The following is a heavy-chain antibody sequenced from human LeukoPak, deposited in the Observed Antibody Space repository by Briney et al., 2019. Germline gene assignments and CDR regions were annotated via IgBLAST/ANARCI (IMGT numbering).Heavy chain of an antibody. CDR1: GDFVSADYY. D-gene: IGHD1-1*01. CDR3: GRPTRRRAQNERRGDAFHV. J-gene: IGHJ3*01. V-gene: IGHV4-38-2*02. CDR2: IYPSGKT. Sequence: SETLSLTCIVSGDFVSADYYLGWIRQPPGKGLEWIGSIYPSGKTSYNPSLKSRVAISIDMSKHQFSLRLPSVTAADTALYFCGRPTRRRAQNERRGDAFHVWGQGTMVTVSS.